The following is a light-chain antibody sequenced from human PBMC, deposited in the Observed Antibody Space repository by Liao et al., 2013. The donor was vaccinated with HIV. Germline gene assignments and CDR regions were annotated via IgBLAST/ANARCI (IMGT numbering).Light chain of an antibody. V-gene: IGLV3-1*01. CDR1: KLGDKY. J-gene: IGLJ2*01. CDR3: QAWDSNTGDVL. CDR2: QDS. Sequence: SYKLTQPPSVSVSPGQTASIACSGDKLGDKYACWYQQKPGQSPVLVIYQDSKRPSGIPERFSGSNSGNTATLTISGTQAMDEADYYCQAWDSNTGDVLFGGGTKLTVL.